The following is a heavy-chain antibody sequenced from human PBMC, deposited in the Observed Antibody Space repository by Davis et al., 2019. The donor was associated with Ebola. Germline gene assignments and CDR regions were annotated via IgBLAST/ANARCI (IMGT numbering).Heavy chain of an antibody. J-gene: IGHJ4*02. V-gene: IGHV4-59*08. Sequence: MPSETLSLTCSVSGGSITANYWSWIRQPPGKGLEWIGYLYHSGITNYNPSLKSRLTFSVDASKNQFSLKLSSVTAADTAVYYCARLGHYYDSSGLDYWGQGTLVTVSS. CDR3: ARLGHYYDSSGLDY. D-gene: IGHD3-22*01. CDR2: LYHSGIT. CDR1: GGSITANY.